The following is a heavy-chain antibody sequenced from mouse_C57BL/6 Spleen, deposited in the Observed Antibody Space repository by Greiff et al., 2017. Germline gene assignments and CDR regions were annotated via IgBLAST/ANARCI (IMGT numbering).Heavy chain of an antibody. J-gene: IGHJ4*01. D-gene: IGHD1-1*01. CDR3: AREGDYGSSRDAMDY. Sequence: QVQLQQSGAELVKPGASVKISCKASGYAFSSYWMNWVKQRPGKGLEWIGQIYPGDGDTNYNGKFKGKATLTADKSSSTAYMQLRSLTSEDSAVYFCAREGDYGSSRDAMDYWGQGTSVTVSS. CDR1: GYAFSSYW. V-gene: IGHV1-80*01. CDR2: IYPGDGDT.